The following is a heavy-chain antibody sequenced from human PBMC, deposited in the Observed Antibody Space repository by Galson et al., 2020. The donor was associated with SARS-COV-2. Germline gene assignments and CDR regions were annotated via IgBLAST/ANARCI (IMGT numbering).Heavy chain of an antibody. CDR3: AREYSQQWLVRGEFDS. J-gene: IGHJ4*02. CDR2: IYTSGIT. D-gene: IGHD6-19*01. CDR1: GASISTYY. V-gene: IGHV4-4*07. Sequence: SETVSLTCTVSGASISTYYWSWIRQPAGKGLEWIGRIYTSGITNYNPSLKSRVTMSLDTSKNQFSLKLTSVTAADTAIYYCAREYSQQWLVRGEFDSWGQGTLVTVSS.